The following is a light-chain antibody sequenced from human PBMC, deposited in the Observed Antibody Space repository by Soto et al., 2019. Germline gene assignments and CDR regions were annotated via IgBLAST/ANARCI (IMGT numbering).Light chain of an antibody. Sequence: DIQMTQSPSSLSASVGDRVTITCRASQNIDIFLNWYHQKPGRAPNLLIYGASTLQNGVPSRFSGSGSGTDFSLTISSLQPADFGNYYCQQSYSAPPLTLGAGTKVDIK. J-gene: IGKJ4*01. CDR3: QQSYSAPPLT. CDR1: QNIDIF. CDR2: GAS. V-gene: IGKV1-39*01.